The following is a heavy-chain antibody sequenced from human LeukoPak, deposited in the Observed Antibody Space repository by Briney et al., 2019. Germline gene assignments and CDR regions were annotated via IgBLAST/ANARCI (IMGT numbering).Heavy chain of an antibody. CDR2: ISGSGGST. CDR1: GFTFSGFA. V-gene: IGHV3-23*01. D-gene: IGHD3-22*01. J-gene: IGHJ4*02. Sequence: GGSLRLSCAASGFTFSGFAMSCVRQAPGKGLEWVSAISGSGGSTYYADSVKGRFTISRDNSKNTLYLQMNSLRAEDTAVYYCAKIQKDYYDSSGYAWGQGTLVTVSS. CDR3: AKIQKDYYDSSGYA.